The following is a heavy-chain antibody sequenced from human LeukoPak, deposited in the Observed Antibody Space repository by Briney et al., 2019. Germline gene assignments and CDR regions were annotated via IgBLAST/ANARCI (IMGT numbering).Heavy chain of an antibody. Sequence: SETLSLTCTVSGGSISSGGYYWSWIRQHPGTGLEWIGYIYYSGSTYYNPPLKSRVTISVDTSKNQFSLKLSSVTAADTAVYYCARLHYYDSSGYLNYFDYWGQGTLVTVSS. J-gene: IGHJ4*02. V-gene: IGHV4-31*03. CDR2: IYYSGST. CDR3: ARLHYYDSSGYLNYFDY. D-gene: IGHD3-22*01. CDR1: GGSISSGGYY.